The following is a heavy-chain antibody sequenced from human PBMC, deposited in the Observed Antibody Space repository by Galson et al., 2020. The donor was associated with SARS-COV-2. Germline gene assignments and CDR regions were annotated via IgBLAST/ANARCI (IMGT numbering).Heavy chain of an antibody. J-gene: IGHJ4*02. CDR3: ARRKAYSTSFDN. CDR1: GGSISDYY. D-gene: IGHD4-4*01. V-gene: IGHV4-59*08. Sequence: SETLSLTCSVSGGSISDYYWGWIRQSPGKGLECIGYIYYSGRTYYNPSLRSRVGISVDTSKNQFSLKLSSVTAADTAVFYCARRKAYSTSFDNWGQGTLVTVSS. CDR2: IYYSGRT.